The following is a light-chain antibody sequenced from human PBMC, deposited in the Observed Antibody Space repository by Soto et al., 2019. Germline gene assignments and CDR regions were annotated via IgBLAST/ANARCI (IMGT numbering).Light chain of an antibody. Sequence: EIVMTQSPATLSVSPGERATLSCGASQSVSNNLAWYQQRPGQAPRLLIYDASTRATGIPARFTGSGSGTEFTLIISSLQSEAFAVYYCHQYNTWPYTFGQGTALEIK. V-gene: IGKV3-15*01. CDR1: QSVSNN. CDR2: DAS. CDR3: HQYNTWPYT. J-gene: IGKJ2*01.